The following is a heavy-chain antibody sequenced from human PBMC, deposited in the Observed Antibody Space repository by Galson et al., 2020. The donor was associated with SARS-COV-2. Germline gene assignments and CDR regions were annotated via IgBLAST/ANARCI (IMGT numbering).Heavy chain of an antibody. J-gene: IGHJ4*02. CDR2: IYYSGST. CDR1: GGSISSYY. D-gene: IGHD1-26*01. CDR3: ARENSGSYYPGNGYFDY. Sequence: SETLSLTCTVSGGSISSYYWSWIRQPPGKGLEWIGYIYYSGSTNYNPSLKSRVTISVDTSKNQFSLRLSSVTAADTAVYYCARENSGSYYPGNGYFDYWGQGTLVTVSS. V-gene: IGHV4-59*01.